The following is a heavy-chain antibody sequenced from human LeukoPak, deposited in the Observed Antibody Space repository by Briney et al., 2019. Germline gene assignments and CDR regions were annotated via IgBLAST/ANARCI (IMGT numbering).Heavy chain of an antibody. V-gene: IGHV3-72*01. CDR3: GDLGSAGTDH. Sequence: GGSLRLSCAASGFTFSPHYMAWVRQSPGQGLEWVGLIRNKANGYTTIYAASVKGRFTISRDDSKNSVYLQMDSLKTEDTAVYYCGDLGSAGTDHWGQGTLVTVSS. CDR1: GFTFSPHY. CDR2: IRNKANGYTT. J-gene: IGHJ4*02. D-gene: IGHD3-10*01.